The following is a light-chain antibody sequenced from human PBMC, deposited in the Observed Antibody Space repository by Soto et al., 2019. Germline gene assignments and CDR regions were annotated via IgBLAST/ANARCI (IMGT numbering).Light chain of an antibody. CDR3: QQYNSYKWT. J-gene: IGKJ1*01. CDR2: DAS. V-gene: IGKV1-5*01. CDR1: QSISSW. Sequence: DIPMTQSPSTLSASVGDRVTITCRASQSISSWLAWYQQKPGKAPKIMIYDASSLESGVPSRFSGSGSGTEFTLTISSLQPDDVATYYCQQYNSYKWTFGQGTKVDIK.